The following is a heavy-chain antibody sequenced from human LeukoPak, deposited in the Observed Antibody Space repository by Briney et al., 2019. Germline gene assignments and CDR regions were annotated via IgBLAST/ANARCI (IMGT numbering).Heavy chain of an antibody. V-gene: IGHV1-69*04. Sequence: SVKVSCKASRGTFSKYAISWVRQAPGQGLEWMGRIIPILNITHYAQKFQGRVTIAADKSTSTAYMELSSLRSGDTAVYYCARGIPMVRGEIDYWGQGTLVTVSS. CDR2: IIPILNIT. CDR1: RGTFSKYA. CDR3: ARGIPMVRGEIDY. D-gene: IGHD3-10*01. J-gene: IGHJ4*02.